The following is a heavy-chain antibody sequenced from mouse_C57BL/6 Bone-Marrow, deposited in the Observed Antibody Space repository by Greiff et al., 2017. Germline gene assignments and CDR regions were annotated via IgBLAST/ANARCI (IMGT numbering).Heavy chain of an antibody. CDR2: IYPGSGST. J-gene: IGHJ2*01. CDR1: GYTFTSYW. Sequence: QVQLQQPGAELLKPGASVKMSCKASGYTFTSYWITWVKQRPGQGLEWIGDIYPGSGSTNYNEKFKSKATLTVDTSSSTAYMQLSSLTSEDSAVYYCARGDLITTAVAPRFFDYWGQGTTLPVSS. V-gene: IGHV1-55*01. D-gene: IGHD1-1*01. CDR3: ARGDLITTAVAPRFFDY.